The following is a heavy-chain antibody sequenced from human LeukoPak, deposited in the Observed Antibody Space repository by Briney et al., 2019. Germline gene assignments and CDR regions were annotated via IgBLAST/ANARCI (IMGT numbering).Heavy chain of an antibody. J-gene: IGHJ5*02. V-gene: IGHV4-59*01. Sequence: SETLSLTCTVSGGSISRYYWSWIRQPPGKGLEWIGYIFYSGSTNYNPSPKSRVTISVDTSKTQFSLKLSSVTAADTAVYYCARGDNWFDPWGQGTLVTVSS. CDR3: ARGDNWFDP. CDR2: IFYSGST. CDR1: GGSISRYY.